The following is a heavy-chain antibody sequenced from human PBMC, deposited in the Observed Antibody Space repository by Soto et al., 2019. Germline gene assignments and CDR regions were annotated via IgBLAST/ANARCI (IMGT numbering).Heavy chain of an antibody. CDR2: IIPIFNTT. CDR1: GSRFSNYV. CDR3: AREGRGKKAGYNGLVSLGY. Sequence: QVPLVQSGAEVKTPGSSLKVSCTVSGSRFSNYVISWGRQAPGHGLEWLGRIIPIFNTTQYAQKFQGRVTITADKSTNTASLELISLRSDNTAVYYCAREGRGKKAGYNGLVSLGYWGQGTLVTVSS. J-gene: IGHJ4*02. V-gene: IGHV1-69*06. D-gene: IGHD2-2*02.